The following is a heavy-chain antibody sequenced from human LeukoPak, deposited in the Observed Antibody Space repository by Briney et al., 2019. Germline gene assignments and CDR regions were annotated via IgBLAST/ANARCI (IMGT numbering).Heavy chain of an antibody. CDR3: ARRAAVPGRGWGVDY. V-gene: IGHV4-38-2*01. CDR2: ISHSGST. Sequence: SETLSLTCAVSGYSISSAYYWGWIRQPPGKGLEWIGSISHSGSTYYNPSLKSRVTISMDTSKNQSSLKLSSVTAADTAVYYCARRAAVPGRGWGVDYWGQGTLVTVSS. J-gene: IGHJ4*02. CDR1: GYSISSAYY. D-gene: IGHD7-27*01.